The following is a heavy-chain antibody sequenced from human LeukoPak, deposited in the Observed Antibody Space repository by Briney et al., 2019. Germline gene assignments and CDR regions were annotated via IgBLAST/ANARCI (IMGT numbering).Heavy chain of an antibody. J-gene: IGHJ4*02. V-gene: IGHV3-30*18. CDR3: AKGLVGATSRPFDY. CDR2: ISYDGSNK. Sequence: GGSLRLSCAASGFTFSSYGMHWVRQAPGKGLEWVAVISYDGSNKYYADSVKGRFTITRDNSKNTLYLQMNSLRAEDTAVYYCAKGLVGATSRPFDYWGQGTLVTVSS. D-gene: IGHD1-26*01. CDR1: GFTFSSYG.